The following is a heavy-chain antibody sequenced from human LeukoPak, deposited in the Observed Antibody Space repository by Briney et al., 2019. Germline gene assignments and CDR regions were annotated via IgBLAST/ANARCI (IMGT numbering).Heavy chain of an antibody. CDR1: GYTFTGYY. CDR2: INPNSGGT. J-gene: IGHJ4*02. CDR3: ARTMGLHLNQYYFDY. D-gene: IGHD2-8*01. Sequence: ASVKVSCKASGYTFTGYYMHWVRQAPGQGLEWMGWINPNSGGTNYAQKFQGRVTMTRDTSISTAYMELSRLRSDDTAVYYCARTMGLHLNQYYFDYWGQGTLVTVSS. V-gene: IGHV1-2*02.